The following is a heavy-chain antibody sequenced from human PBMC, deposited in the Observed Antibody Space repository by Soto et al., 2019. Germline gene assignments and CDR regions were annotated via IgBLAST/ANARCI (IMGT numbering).Heavy chain of an antibody. CDR3: ARQACSGGSCYAMDY. D-gene: IGHD2-15*01. Sequence: GESLKISCKGSGYSFTTYWIGWVRQMPGKGLEWMGIIYPGDSDTRYSPSFQGQVTISADKSISTAYLQWSSLKASDTAIYYCARQACSGGSCYAMDYWGQGTLVTVSS. V-gene: IGHV5-51*01. J-gene: IGHJ4*02. CDR1: GYSFTTYW. CDR2: IYPGDSDT.